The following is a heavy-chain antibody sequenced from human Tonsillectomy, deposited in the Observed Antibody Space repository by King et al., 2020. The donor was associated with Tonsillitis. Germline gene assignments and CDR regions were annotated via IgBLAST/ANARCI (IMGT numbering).Heavy chain of an antibody. CDR1: GGSISSSSYY. J-gene: IGHJ3*02. CDR2: IYYSGST. Sequence: LQLQESGPGLVKPSETLSLTCTVSGGSISSSSYYWGWIRQPPGKGLEWIGSIYYSGSTYYNPSLKSRVTISVDTSKNQFSLKLSSVTAADTAVYYCASRREGLLGFGERPGAFDIWGQGTMVTVSS. V-gene: IGHV4-39*07. D-gene: IGHD3-10*01. CDR3: ASRREGLLGFGERPGAFDI.